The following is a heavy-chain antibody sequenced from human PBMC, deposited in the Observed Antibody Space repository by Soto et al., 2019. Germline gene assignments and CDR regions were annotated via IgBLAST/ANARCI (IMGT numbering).Heavy chain of an antibody. D-gene: IGHD2-21*01. CDR2: TYYTGTT. CDR1: GDPISTGGYF. CDR3: ARDRVRRDNKPYGMDV. J-gene: IGHJ6*02. Sequence: PSETLSLTCTFSGDPISTGGYFWTWIRQHPGKGLEWIGNTYYTGTTYYNPSLKSRVSISVDTSKNQFSLKLTSVTAADTAIYYCARDRVRRDNKPYGMDVWGQGTTVTVS. V-gene: IGHV4-31*03.